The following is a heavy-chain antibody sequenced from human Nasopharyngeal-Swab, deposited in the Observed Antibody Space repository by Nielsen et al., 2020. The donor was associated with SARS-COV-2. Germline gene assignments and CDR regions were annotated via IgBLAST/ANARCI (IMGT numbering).Heavy chain of an antibody. V-gene: IGHV1-58*01. CDR3: AADWFRLRFLEWLPGGYGMDV. CDR2: IVVGSGNT. J-gene: IGHJ6*02. D-gene: IGHD3-3*01. Sequence: WVRQAPGQRLEWIGWIVVGSGNTNYARKFQERVTITRDMSTSTAYMELSSLRSEDTAVYYCAADWFRLRFLEWLPGGYGMDVWGQGTTVTVSS.